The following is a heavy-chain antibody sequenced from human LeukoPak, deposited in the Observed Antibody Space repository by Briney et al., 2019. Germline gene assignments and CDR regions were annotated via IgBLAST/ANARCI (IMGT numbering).Heavy chain of an antibody. CDR2: IYYSGST. Sequence: PSETLSLTCTVSGGSISSYYWSWIRQPPGKGLEWIGYIYYSGSTNYNPSLKSRVTISVDTSKNQFSLKLSSVTAADTAVYYCARGTRVDYGGREWGQGTLVTVSS. CDR1: GGSISSYY. D-gene: IGHD4-23*01. V-gene: IGHV4-59*01. J-gene: IGHJ4*02. CDR3: ARGTRVDYGGRE.